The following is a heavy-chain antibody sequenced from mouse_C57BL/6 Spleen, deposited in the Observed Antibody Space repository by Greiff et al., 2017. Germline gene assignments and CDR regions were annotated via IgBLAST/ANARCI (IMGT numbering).Heavy chain of an antibody. V-gene: IGHV5-17*01. Sequence: EVQGVESGGGLVKPGGSLKLSCAASGFTFSDYGMHWVRQAPEKGLEWVAYISSGSSTIYYADTVKGRFTISRDNAKNTLFLQMTSLRSEDTAMYYCERPNHYGGSYENYAMDYWGQGTSVTVSS. CDR2: ISSGSSTI. CDR1: GFTFSDYG. J-gene: IGHJ4*01. CDR3: ERPNHYGGSYENYAMDY. D-gene: IGHD1-1*01.